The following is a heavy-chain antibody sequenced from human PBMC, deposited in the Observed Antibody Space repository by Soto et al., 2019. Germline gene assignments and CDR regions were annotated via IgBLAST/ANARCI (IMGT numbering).Heavy chain of an antibody. D-gene: IGHD6-13*01. CDR2: INHSGST. CDR1: GGSFSGYY. CDR3: ARGGSSSWYVPFDY. J-gene: IGHJ4*02. V-gene: IGHV4-34*01. Sequence: PSETLSLTCAVYGGSFSGYYWSWIRQPPGKGLEWIGEINHSGSTNYNPSLKSRVTISVDTSKNQFSLKLSSVAAADTAVYYCARGGSSSWYVPFDYWGQGTLVTVSS.